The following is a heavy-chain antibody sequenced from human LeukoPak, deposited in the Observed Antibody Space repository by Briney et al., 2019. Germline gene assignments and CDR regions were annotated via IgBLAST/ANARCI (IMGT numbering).Heavy chain of an antibody. CDR3: ARVDYSIGWFDP. D-gene: IGHD4-11*01. CDR1: GFTFSSYS. Sequence: PGGSLRLSCAASGFTFSSYSMNWVRQAPGKGLEWVSSISSSSSYIYYADSVKGRFTISRDNAKNSPYLQMNSLRAEDTAVYYCARVDYSIGWFDPWGQGTLVTVSS. J-gene: IGHJ5*02. V-gene: IGHV3-21*01. CDR2: ISSSSSYI.